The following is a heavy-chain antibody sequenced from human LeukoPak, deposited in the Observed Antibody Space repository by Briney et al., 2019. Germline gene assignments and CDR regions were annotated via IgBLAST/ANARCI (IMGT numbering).Heavy chain of an antibody. D-gene: IGHD3-10*01. J-gene: IGHJ5*02. Sequence: ASVKVSCKASGYTFARHGISWVRQAPGQGLEYMGWISPYNGNTYYAQNFQGRITITTDTSTSTVYMELSSLRSEDTAVYYCARDDGSGSYSYNWFDPWGQGTLVTVSS. CDR1: GYTFARHG. CDR2: ISPYNGNT. CDR3: ARDDGSGSYSYNWFDP. V-gene: IGHV1-18*01.